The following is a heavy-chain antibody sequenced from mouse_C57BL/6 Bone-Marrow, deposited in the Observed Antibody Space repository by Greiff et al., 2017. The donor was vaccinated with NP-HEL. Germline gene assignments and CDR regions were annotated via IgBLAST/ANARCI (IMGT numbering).Heavy chain of an antibody. CDR1: GFTFSDYY. V-gene: IGHV5-12*01. J-gene: IGHJ4*01. CDR2: ISNGGGST. CDR3: ARHRWPYAMDY. D-gene: IGHD2-3*01. Sequence: EVKLVESGGGLVQPGGSLKLSCAASGFTFSDYYMYWVRQTPEKRLEWVAYISNGGGSTYYPDTVKGRFTISRDNAKNTLYLQMSRLKSEDTAMYYCARHRWPYAMDYWGQGTSVTVSS.